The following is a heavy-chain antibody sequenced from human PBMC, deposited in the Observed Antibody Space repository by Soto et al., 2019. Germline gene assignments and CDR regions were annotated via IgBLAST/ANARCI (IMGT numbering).Heavy chain of an antibody. CDR2: ISSSSSYI. D-gene: IGHD5-12*01. CDR3: ARDKGGYDFDY. Sequence: GGSPRLSCAASGFTFSSYSMNWVRQAPGKGLEWVSSISSSSSYIYYADSVKGRFTISRDNAKNSLYLQMNSLRAEDTAVYYCARDKGGYDFDYWGQGTLVTVSS. CDR1: GFTFSSYS. J-gene: IGHJ4*02. V-gene: IGHV3-21*01.